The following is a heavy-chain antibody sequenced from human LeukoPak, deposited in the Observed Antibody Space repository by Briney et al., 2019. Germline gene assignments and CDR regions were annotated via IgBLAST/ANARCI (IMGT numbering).Heavy chain of an antibody. CDR2: INPSGGST. V-gene: IGHV1-46*01. Sequence: GASVKVSCKASGYTFTSYGISWVRQAPGQGLEWMGIINPSGGSTSYAQKFQGRVTMTRDTSTSTVYMELSSLRSEDTAVYYCASRYCSSTSCPFGWYFDLWGRGTLVTVSS. CDR1: GYTFTSYG. CDR3: ASRYCSSTSCPFGWYFDL. J-gene: IGHJ2*01. D-gene: IGHD2-2*01.